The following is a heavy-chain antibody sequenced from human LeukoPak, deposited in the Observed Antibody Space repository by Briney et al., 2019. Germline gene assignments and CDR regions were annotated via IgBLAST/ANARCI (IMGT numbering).Heavy chain of an antibody. Sequence: GGSLRLSCTASGFMFSDYWMSWVRQAPGKGPEWVANINPAGSQQYSVDSLKGRSTVSRDNAKKSFYLQMNYLRAEDTVVYYCVKWGPYCSTHYCPALESWGQGTLVTVSS. D-gene: IGHD4-4*01. CDR3: VKWGPYCSTHYCPALES. CDR1: GFMFSDYW. J-gene: IGHJ4*02. V-gene: IGHV3-7*01. CDR2: INPAGSQQ.